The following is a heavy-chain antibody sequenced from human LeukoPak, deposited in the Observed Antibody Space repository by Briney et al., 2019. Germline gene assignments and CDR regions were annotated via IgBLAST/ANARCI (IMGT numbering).Heavy chain of an antibody. Sequence: SETLSLTCTVSGGSISSNYWSWIRQPPGKGLEWIGYISYSGTTSYNPSLESRVTMSVGTSKNQFSLKLTSVTAADTAVYYCARCPSTWSFDYWGQGTLVTVSS. CDR3: ARCPSTWSFDY. V-gene: IGHV4-59*01. J-gene: IGHJ4*02. CDR2: ISYSGTT. D-gene: IGHD6-13*01. CDR1: GGSISSNY.